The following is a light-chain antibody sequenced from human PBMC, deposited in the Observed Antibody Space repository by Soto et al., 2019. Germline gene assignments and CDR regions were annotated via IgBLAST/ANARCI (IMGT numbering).Light chain of an antibody. Sequence: DIQMNQAPSSLSLSVGDRVTITCRASQSISSYLNWYQQKPGKAPKLLIYAASSLQSVFPSRFSGRGSGTDFTLTISSLQPDDFATYYCKQSYSTPFTFGPGTQVDIK. CDR2: AAS. J-gene: IGKJ3*01. V-gene: IGKV1-39*01. CDR3: KQSYSTPFT. CDR1: QSISSY.